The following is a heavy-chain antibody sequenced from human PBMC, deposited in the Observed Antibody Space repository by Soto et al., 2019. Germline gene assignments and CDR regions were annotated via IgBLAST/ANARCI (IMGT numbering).Heavy chain of an antibody. Sequence: QVQLVQSGAEVKKPGSSVKVSCKASGGTFSSYAISWVRQAPGQGLEWMGGIIPIFGTADYAQKFQGRDTITADESTSTAYMELSSLRSEDTAVYYCASQYGSGSSYYYGMDVWGQGTTVTVSS. D-gene: IGHD3-10*01. J-gene: IGHJ6*02. V-gene: IGHV1-69*12. CDR3: ASQYGSGSSYYYGMDV. CDR2: IIPIFGTA. CDR1: GGTFSSYA.